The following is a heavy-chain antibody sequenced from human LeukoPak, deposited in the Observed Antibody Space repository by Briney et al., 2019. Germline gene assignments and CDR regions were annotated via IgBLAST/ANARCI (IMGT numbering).Heavy chain of an antibody. CDR1: GFTFGSFS. D-gene: IGHD3-22*01. CDR2: ISGSGGST. V-gene: IGHV3-23*01. Sequence: GGSLRLSCAASGFTFGSFSMSWVRQAPGKGLEWVSAISGSGGSTYYADSVKGRFTISRDNSKNTLYLQMNSLRAEDTAVYYCAKAPGYYDSSGSDYWGQGTLVTVSS. J-gene: IGHJ4*02. CDR3: AKAPGYYDSSGSDY.